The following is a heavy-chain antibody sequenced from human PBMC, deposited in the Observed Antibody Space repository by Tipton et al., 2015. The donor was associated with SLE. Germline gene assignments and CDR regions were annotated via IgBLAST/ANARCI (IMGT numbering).Heavy chain of an antibody. CDR3: ASPAGYYFDY. J-gene: IGHJ4*02. CDR2: ISYDGSNK. CDR1: GFTFSSYA. D-gene: IGHD3-10*01. V-gene: IGHV3-30-3*01. Sequence: RSLRLSCAASGFTFSSYAMHWVRQAPGKGLEWVAVISYDGSNKYYADSVKGRFTISRDNSKNTLYLQMNSLRAEDTAVYYCASPAGYYFDYWGQGTLVTVSS.